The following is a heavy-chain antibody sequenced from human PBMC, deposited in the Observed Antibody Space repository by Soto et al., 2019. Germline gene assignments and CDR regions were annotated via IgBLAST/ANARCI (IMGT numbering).Heavy chain of an antibody. V-gene: IGHV3-23*01. CDR3: ARGPKLGYCSGGSCYSGGYFDY. J-gene: IGHJ4*02. CDR1: GFTFSSYA. CDR2: ISGSGGST. D-gene: IGHD2-15*01. Sequence: GGSLRLSCAASGFTFSSYAMSWVRQAPGEGLERVSAISGSGGSTYYADSVKGRFTISRDNSKNTLYLQMNSLRAEDTAVYYCARGPKLGYCSGGSCYSGGYFDYWGQGTLVTVSS.